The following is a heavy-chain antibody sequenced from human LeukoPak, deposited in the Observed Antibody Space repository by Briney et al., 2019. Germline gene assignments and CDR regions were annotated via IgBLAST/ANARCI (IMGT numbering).Heavy chain of an antibody. Sequence: RSGGSLRLSCAASGFTFDDYGMSWVRQAPGKGLEWVSGINWNGGSTGYADSVKGRFTISRDNAKNSLYLQMNSLRAEDTALYHCARSLSYYDSSGIDAFDIWGQGTMATVSS. CDR3: ARSLSYYDSSGIDAFDI. J-gene: IGHJ3*02. V-gene: IGHV3-20*01. CDR2: INWNGGST. D-gene: IGHD3-22*01. CDR1: GFTFDDYG.